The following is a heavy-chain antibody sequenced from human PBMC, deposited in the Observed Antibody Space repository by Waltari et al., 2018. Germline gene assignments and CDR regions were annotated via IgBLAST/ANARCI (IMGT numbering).Heavy chain of an antibody. CDR1: GGTFSSYA. CDR2: IIPIFGTA. CDR3: ASIGVPAANSYYYYGMDV. D-gene: IGHD2-2*01. V-gene: IGHV1-69*13. Sequence: QVQLVQSGAEVKKPGSSVKVSCKASGGTFSSYAISWVRQAPGQGLEWMGGIIPIFGTANDAQKFKGRVTITADESTSTDYMELSSLRSEDTAAYYCASIGVPAANSYYYYGMDVWGQGTTVTVSS. J-gene: IGHJ6*02.